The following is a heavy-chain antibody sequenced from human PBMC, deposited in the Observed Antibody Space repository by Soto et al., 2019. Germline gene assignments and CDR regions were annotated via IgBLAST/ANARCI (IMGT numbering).Heavy chain of an antibody. J-gene: IGHJ3*02. V-gene: IGHV4-34*01. D-gene: IGHD4-17*01. CDR1: GGSFSGYY. Sequence: SETLSLTCAVYGGSFSGYYWSWIRQPPGKGLEWIGEINHSGSTNYNPSLKSRVTISVDTSKNQFSLKLSSVTAADTAVYYCARGGNTVTYDAFDIWGQGTMVTVSS. CDR3: ARGGNTVTYDAFDI. CDR2: INHSGST.